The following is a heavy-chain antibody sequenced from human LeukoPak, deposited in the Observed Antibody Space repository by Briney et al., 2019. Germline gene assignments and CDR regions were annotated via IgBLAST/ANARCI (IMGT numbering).Heavy chain of an antibody. CDR3: ARQRYWEEVSYFDY. D-gene: IGHD2-8*02. Sequence: SETLSLTCTVSGGSISSYYWSWIRQPPGKGLEWIGYIYYSGSTNYNPSLKSRVTISVDTSKNQFSLKLSSVTAADTAVYYCARQRYWEEVSYFDYWGQGTLVTVSS. CDR2: IYYSGST. CDR1: GGSISSYY. J-gene: IGHJ4*02. V-gene: IGHV4-59*08.